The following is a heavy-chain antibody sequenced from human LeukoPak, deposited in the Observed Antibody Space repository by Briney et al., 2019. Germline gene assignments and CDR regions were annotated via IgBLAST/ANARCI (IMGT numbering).Heavy chain of an antibody. CDR2: ISAYNGNT. D-gene: IGHD3-22*01. V-gene: IGHV1-18*01. J-gene: IGHJ4*02. CDR3: ARVNYYDSSGYYSLGDYFDY. Sequence: GASVKVSCKASGYTFTSYGIIWVRQAPGQGLEWMGWISAYNGNTNYAQKLQGRVTMTTDTSTSTAYMELRSLRSDDTAVYYCARVNYYDSSGYYSLGDYFDYWGQGTLVTVSS. CDR1: GYTFTSYG.